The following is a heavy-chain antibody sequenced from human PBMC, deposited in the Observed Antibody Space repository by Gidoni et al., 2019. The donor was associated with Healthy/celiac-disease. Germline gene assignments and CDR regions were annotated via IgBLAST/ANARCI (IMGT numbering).Heavy chain of an antibody. Sequence: EVQLVESGGGLVKPGGSLRLSGAAAGCTVSNAWMSWVRQAPGKGLAWVGRIKSTTDGGTTDYAAPVKGRFTISRDDSKHTLYLQINSLKTEDTAVYYCTTEYGATVTTFDYWGQVTLVTFSS. J-gene: IGHJ4*02. CDR3: TTEYGATVTTFDY. CDR1: GCTVSNAW. V-gene: IGHV3-15*01. CDR2: IKSTTDGGTT. D-gene: IGHD4-4*01.